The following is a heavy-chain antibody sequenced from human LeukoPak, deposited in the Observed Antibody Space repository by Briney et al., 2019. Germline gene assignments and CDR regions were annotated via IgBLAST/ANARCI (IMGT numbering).Heavy chain of an antibody. V-gene: IGHV1-2*02. CDR1: GYTFIDYY. J-gene: IGHJ4*02. CDR3: AVAPGDY. Sequence: ASVKVSCKASGYTFIDYYIHWVRQAPGQGLEWMGWINPNSDYTFYAQKFQGRVTLTRDTSISTVYMELTTLTSDDTALYYCAVAPGDYWGQGTLVSASA. CDR2: INPNSDYT. D-gene: IGHD2-21*01.